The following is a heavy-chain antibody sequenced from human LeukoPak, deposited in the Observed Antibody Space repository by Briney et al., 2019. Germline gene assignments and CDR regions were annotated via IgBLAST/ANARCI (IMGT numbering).Heavy chain of an antibody. J-gene: IGHJ3*02. Sequence: GGSLRLSCAASGFTFSSYSMNWVRQAPGKGLEWVSYISSSSSTIYYADSVKGRFTISRDNAKNSLYLQMNSLRDEDTAVYYCARETTYYYDSTGAFDIWGQGTMVTVSP. CDR1: GFTFSSYS. CDR3: ARETTYYYDSTGAFDI. CDR2: ISSSSSTI. D-gene: IGHD3-22*01. V-gene: IGHV3-48*02.